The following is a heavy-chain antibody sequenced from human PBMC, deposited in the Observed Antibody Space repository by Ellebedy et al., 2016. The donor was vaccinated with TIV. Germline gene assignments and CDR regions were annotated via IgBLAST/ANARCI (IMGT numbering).Heavy chain of an antibody. CDR1: GFTFSDYY. J-gene: IGHJ4*02. V-gene: IGHV3-11*06. D-gene: IGHD6-13*01. Sequence: GGSLRLXXAASGFTFSDYYMSWIRQAPGKGLEWVSYISSSSSYTNYADSVKGRFTISRDNAKNSLYLQMNSLRAEDTAVYYCARRAHSSSWYEPNHESDYWGQGTLVTVSS. CDR2: ISSSSSYT. CDR3: ARRAHSSSWYEPNHESDY.